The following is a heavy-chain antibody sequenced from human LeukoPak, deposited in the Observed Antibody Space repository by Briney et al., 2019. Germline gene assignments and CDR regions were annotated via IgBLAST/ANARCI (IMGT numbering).Heavy chain of an antibody. CDR3: ARDAHLSFASGFDY. D-gene: IGHD3-10*01. Sequence: GGSLRLSCAASGFTFSSYWMSWVRQAPGKGLEWVANIKQDGSEKYYVDSVKGRFTISRDNAKNSLYLQMNSLRAEDTAVYYCARDAHLSFASGFDYWGQGILVTVSS. V-gene: IGHV3-7*01. J-gene: IGHJ4*02. CDR1: GFTFSSYW. CDR2: IKQDGSEK.